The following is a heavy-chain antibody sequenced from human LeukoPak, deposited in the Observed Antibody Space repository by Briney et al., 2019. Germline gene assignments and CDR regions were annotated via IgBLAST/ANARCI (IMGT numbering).Heavy chain of an antibody. Sequence: SETLSLTCTVSGGSISSYYWSWIRQPPGKGLEWIGYIYYSGSTNYNPSLKSRVTISVDTSKNQFSLKLSSVTAADAAVYYCARHALLNYFDYWGQGTLVTVSS. CDR2: IYYSGST. V-gene: IGHV4-59*08. J-gene: IGHJ4*02. CDR3: ARHALLNYFDY. CDR1: GGSISSYY.